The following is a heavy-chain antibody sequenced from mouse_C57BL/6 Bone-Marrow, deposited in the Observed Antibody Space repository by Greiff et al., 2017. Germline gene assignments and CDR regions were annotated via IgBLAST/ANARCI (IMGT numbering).Heavy chain of an antibody. Sequence: QVQLQQSGPELVTPGASVQISCKSSGYAFRSSWMHWVKQRPGKGLAWIGRLYPGDGYTNYNGKFKVNSTLTADKSSSTAYMQLSSLTSEDSAVYFCAREFILDYWGQGTTPTVSS. V-gene: IGHV1-82*01. CDR2: LYPGDGYT. D-gene: IGHD1-1*01. CDR1: GYAFRSSW. J-gene: IGHJ2*01. CDR3: AREFILDY.